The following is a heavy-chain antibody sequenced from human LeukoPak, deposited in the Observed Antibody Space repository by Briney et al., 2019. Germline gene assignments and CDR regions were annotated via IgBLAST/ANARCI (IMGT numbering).Heavy chain of an antibody. CDR1: GGSISSYY. J-gene: IGHJ4*02. D-gene: IGHD3-22*01. CDR2: IYTSGST. Sequence: SETLSLXCTVSGGSISSYYWSWIRQPAGKGLEWIGRIYTSGSTNYNPSLKSRVTMSVDTSKNQFSLKLSSVTAADTAVYYCASWGHIVGSDYWGQGTLVTVSS. CDR3: ASWGHIVGSDY. V-gene: IGHV4-4*07.